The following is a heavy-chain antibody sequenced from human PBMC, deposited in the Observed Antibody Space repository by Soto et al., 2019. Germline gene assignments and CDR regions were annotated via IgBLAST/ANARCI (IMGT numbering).Heavy chain of an antibody. CDR3: AFYIAARRGGMDV. D-gene: IGHD6-6*01. V-gene: IGHV1-69*06. CDR1: GGTFSSYA. CDR2: IIPIFGTA. J-gene: IGHJ6*02. Sequence: QVQLVQSGAEVKKPGSSVKVSCKASGGTFSSYAISWVRQAPGQGLEWMGGIIPIFGTANYAQKFQGRVTITADKSTRTAYMELSSLRSEDKAMYYCAFYIAARRGGMDVWGQGTTVTVSS.